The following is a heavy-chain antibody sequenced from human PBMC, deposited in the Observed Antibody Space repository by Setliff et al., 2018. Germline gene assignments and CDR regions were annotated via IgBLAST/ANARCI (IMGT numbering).Heavy chain of an antibody. CDR2: IKEDGSQR. V-gene: IGHV3-7*01. J-gene: IGHJ6*02. CDR1: GFTFSRYS. CDR3: VVGSDYYYYYGMDV. Sequence: GGSLRLSCAASGFTFSRYSMHWVRQAPGKGLEWVANIKEDGSQRNYVDAVRGRFAVSRDNARNLLYLQMNSLRAEDTAVYYCVVGSDYYYYYGMDVWGQGTTVTVSS. D-gene: IGHD3-10*01.